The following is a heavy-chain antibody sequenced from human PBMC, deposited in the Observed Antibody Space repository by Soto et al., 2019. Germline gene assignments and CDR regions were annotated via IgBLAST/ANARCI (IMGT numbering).Heavy chain of an antibody. Sequence: ETLSLTCTVSGGSISSYYWSWIRQPPGKGLEWIGYIYYSGSTNYNPSLKSRVTISVDTSKNQFSLKLSSVTAADTAVYYCARDNGYSYGYTLDHWGQGTLVTVS. CDR2: IYYSGST. D-gene: IGHD5-18*01. CDR1: GGSISSYY. V-gene: IGHV4-59*01. CDR3: ARDNGYSYGYTLDH. J-gene: IGHJ4*02.